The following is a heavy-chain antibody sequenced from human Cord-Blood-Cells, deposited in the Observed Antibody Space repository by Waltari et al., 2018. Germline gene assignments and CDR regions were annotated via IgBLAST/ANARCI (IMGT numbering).Heavy chain of an antibody. J-gene: IGHJ4*02. V-gene: IGHV4-34*01. CDR2: INHSGST. D-gene: IGHD3-10*01. Sequence: QVQLQQWGAGLLKPSETLSLTCAVYGGFFSGYYWSWIRPPPGKGLEWIGEINHSGSTNSNPSLKSRVTISVDTSKNQFSLKLSSVTAADTAVYYCARAAMVRGVINWGQGTLVTVSS. CDR1: GGFFSGYY. CDR3: ARAAMVRGVIN.